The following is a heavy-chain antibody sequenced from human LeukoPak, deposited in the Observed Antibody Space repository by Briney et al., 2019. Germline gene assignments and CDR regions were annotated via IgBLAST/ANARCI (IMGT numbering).Heavy chain of an antibody. CDR3: AKASRRIAAAGTVRYYYYMDV. V-gene: IGHV3-23*01. D-gene: IGHD6-13*01. CDR1: GFTFSSYA. Sequence: PGGSLRLSCAASGFTFSSYATSWVRQAPGKGLEWVSAISGSGGSTYYADSVKGRFTISRDNSKNTLYLQMNSLRAEDTAVYYCAKASRRIAAAGTVRYYYYMDVWGKGTTVTVSS. CDR2: ISGSGGST. J-gene: IGHJ6*03.